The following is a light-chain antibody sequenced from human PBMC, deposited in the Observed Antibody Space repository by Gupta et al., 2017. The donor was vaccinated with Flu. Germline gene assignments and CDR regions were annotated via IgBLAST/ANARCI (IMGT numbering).Light chain of an antibody. CDR1: QSVRSY. CDR2: DAS. CDR3: QQRSSRPPGIT. J-gene: IGKJ5*01. Sequence: ETVLTQSPATLSLSPGERATLSCRASQSVRSYLAWYQQKPGQAPRLLIYDASNRATGIPARFSGSGSGTDFTLTISSLEPEDFAVYYCQQRSSRPPGITFGQGTRLEIK. V-gene: IGKV3-11*01.